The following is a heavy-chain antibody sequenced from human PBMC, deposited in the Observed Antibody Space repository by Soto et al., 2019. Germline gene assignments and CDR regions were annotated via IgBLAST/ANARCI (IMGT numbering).Heavy chain of an antibody. D-gene: IGHD3-3*01. J-gene: IGHJ4*02. CDR3: ARPNSFGVVTSFDY. Sequence: QLQLQESGPGLVKPSETLSLTCTVSGGSISSSSYYWGWIRQPPGKGMEWIGSIYYSGSTNYNPSLKCRVTISVDTSKNQFPLKLSSVTAADTAVYYCARPNSFGVVTSFDYWGQGTLVTVSS. CDR1: GGSISSSSYY. CDR2: IYYSGST. V-gene: IGHV4-39*01.